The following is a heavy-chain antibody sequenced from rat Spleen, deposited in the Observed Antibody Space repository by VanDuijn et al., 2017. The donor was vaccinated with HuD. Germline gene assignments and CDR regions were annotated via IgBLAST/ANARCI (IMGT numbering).Heavy chain of an antibody. Sequence: EVQLQESGPGLVKPSQSLSLTCSVTGHSITSSYRWNWIRKFPGNKLEWMGYINSAGTTINNPSLKSRISITRDTSKNQFFVQVNSITTEDTATYYCARSDGVHYYLPFADWGQGTLVTVSS. CDR2: INSAGTT. CDR1: GHSITSSYR. CDR3: ARSDGVHYYLPFAD. J-gene: IGHJ3*01. V-gene: IGHV3-3*01. D-gene: IGHD1-12*02.